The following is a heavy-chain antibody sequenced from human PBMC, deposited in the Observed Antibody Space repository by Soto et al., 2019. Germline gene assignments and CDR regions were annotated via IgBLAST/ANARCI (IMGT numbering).Heavy chain of an antibody. CDR1: GGSFSGYY. V-gene: IGHV4-34*01. Sequence: PSETLSLTCAVYGGSFSGYYWSWIRQPPGKGLEWIGEINHGGSTNYNPSLKSRVTISVDTSKNQFSLKLSSVTAADTAVYYCARGGGYDSFDFWGQGIQGTVS. CDR3: ARGGGYDSFDF. CDR2: INHGGST. D-gene: IGHD5-12*01. J-gene: IGHJ4*02.